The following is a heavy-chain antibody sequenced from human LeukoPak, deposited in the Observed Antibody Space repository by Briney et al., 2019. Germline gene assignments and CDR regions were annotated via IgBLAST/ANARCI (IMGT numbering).Heavy chain of an antibody. CDR1: GFTFSSYG. CDR3: AKDNVLRYFDWLFPLHY. Sequence: GGSLRLSCAASGFTFSSYGMHWVRQAPGKGLEWVAVISYDGSNKYYADSVKGRFTISRDNSKNTLYLQMNSLRAEDTAVYYCAKDNVLRYFDWLFPLHYWGQGTLVTVSS. CDR2: ISYDGSNK. V-gene: IGHV3-30*18. J-gene: IGHJ4*02. D-gene: IGHD3-9*01.